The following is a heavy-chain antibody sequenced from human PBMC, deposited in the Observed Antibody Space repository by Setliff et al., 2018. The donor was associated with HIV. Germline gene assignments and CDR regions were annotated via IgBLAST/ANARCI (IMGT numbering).Heavy chain of an antibody. Sequence: PGGSLRLSCAASGFTFSSYAMSWVRQTPEKGLEWVSIITSGGSTYYADSVKGRFTISRDNDKNSVHLQMTSLRADDTAVYYCASSGSGSYINWFGPWGQGTLVTVSS. CDR3: ASSGSGSYINWFGP. CDR2: ITSGGST. V-gene: IGHV3-23*01. D-gene: IGHD3-10*01. J-gene: IGHJ5*02. CDR1: GFTFSSYA.